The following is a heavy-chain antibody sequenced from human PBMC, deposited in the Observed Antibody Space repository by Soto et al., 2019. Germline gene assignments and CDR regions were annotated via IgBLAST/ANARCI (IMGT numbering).Heavy chain of an antibody. V-gene: IGHV3-21*01. CDR2: ISSSSSYI. CDR1: GFTFSSYS. CDR3: ARKRIIAAAGGFDP. Sequence: EVQLVESGGGLVKPGGSLRLSCAASGFTFSSYSMNWVRQAPGKGLEWVSSISSSSSYIYYADSVKGRFTISRDNAKNSLYLQMNSLRAEDTAVYYCARKRIIAAAGGFDPWGQGTLVTVSS. D-gene: IGHD6-13*01. J-gene: IGHJ5*02.